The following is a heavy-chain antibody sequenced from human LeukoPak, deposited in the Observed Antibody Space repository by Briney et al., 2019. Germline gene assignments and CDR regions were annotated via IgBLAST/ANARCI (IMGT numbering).Heavy chain of an antibody. D-gene: IGHD3-10*01. J-gene: IGHJ4*02. CDR2: IYSGGST. V-gene: IGHV3-53*01. CDR3: AKSMISGYYGSPTYYNEVSDY. CDR1: GFTVSSYY. Sequence: GGSLRLSCAASGFTVSSYYMSWVRQAPGKGLEWVSVIYSGGSTYYAEYVKGGLTISRDNSKNTPSLQMNSLGAEDTAVFYCAKSMISGYYGSPTYYNEVSDYWGQGTLVTVSS.